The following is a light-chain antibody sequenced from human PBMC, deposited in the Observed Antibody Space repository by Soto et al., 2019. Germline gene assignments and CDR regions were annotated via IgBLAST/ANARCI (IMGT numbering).Light chain of an antibody. Sequence: EIVVTQSPGTLSLYPGERATLSCRASESVSSTSLAWYQQKPGQAPRLLMYGVSSRATGIPDRFSGSGSGTDFTLTINRLEPEDFAVYFCQQYDNSVWTFGQGTKVDIK. V-gene: IGKV3-20*01. CDR1: ESVSSTS. CDR3: QQYDNSVWT. J-gene: IGKJ1*01. CDR2: GVS.